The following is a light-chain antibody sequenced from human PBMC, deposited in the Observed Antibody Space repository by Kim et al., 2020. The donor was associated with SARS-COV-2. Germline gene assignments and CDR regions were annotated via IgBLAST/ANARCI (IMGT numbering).Light chain of an antibody. CDR1: QNIDSH. V-gene: IGKV1-39*01. J-gene: IGKJ5*01. CDR3: VHGITNPCT. Sequence: IQMTQSPSSLSASVGDRVTITCRASQNIDSHLNWYQQKPGMAPKVLIFAASTLQTGVPSSFSGSVSGSDFTLTINSLQPEDFAIYFCVHGITNPCTFGQGTRLEIK. CDR2: AAS.